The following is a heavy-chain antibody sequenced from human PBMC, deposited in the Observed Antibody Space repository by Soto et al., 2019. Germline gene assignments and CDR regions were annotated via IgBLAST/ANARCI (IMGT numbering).Heavy chain of an antibody. V-gene: IGHV4-4*02. CDR1: GDSISRSYW. D-gene: IGHD3-10*01. CDR3: TSKFGQLLADAFDI. J-gene: IGHJ3*02. CDR2: IYHSGST. Sequence: SETLSLTCAVSGDSISRSYWWSWVRQLPGKGPEWIGEIYHSGSTIYNPSLQSRVTLSVDKSKNEFSLKMRSVTDADTAVYYCTSKFGQLLADAFDIWGQGTMVTVS.